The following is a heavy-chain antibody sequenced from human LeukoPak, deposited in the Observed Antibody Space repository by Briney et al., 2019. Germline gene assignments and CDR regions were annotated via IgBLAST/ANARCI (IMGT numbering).Heavy chain of an antibody. D-gene: IGHD2-2*01. V-gene: IGHV3-20*04. CDR2: INWNGGST. CDR1: GFTFDDYG. CDR3: ARATGYCSSTSCYSGAFDI. J-gene: IGHJ3*02. Sequence: GGSLRLSCAASGFTFDDYGMSWVRQAPGKGLEWVPGINWNGGSTGYADSVKGRFTISRDNAKNSLYLQMNSLRAEDTALYYCARATGYCSSTSCYSGAFDIWGQGTMVTVSS.